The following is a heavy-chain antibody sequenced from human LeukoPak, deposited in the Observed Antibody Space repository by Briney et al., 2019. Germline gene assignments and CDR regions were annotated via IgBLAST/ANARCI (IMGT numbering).Heavy chain of an antibody. Sequence: PSETLSLTCTDSGGSISSSSYYWGWIRQPPGKGLEWIGSIYYSGSTYYNPSLKSRVTISVDTSKNQFSLKLSSVTAADTAVYYCASHSRYCSSTSCPRPEFDPWGQGTLVTVSS. CDR2: IYYSGST. CDR1: GGSISSSSYY. J-gene: IGHJ5*02. V-gene: IGHV4-39*01. CDR3: ASHSRYCSSTSCPRPEFDP. D-gene: IGHD2-2*01.